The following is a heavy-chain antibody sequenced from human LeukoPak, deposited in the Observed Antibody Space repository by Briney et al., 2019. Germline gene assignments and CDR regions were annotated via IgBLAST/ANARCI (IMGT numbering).Heavy chain of an antibody. CDR3: ARDSQAIFGVVIAGGEHWFDP. J-gene: IGHJ5*02. CDR1: GYTFTSYG. Sequence: GASVKVSCKASGYTFTSYGISWVRQAPGQGLEWMGWISAYNGNTNYAQKFQGRVTITTDESTSTAYMELSSLRSEDTAVYYCARDSQAIFGVVIAGGEHWFDPWGQETLVTVSS. D-gene: IGHD3-3*01. V-gene: IGHV1-18*01. CDR2: ISAYNGNT.